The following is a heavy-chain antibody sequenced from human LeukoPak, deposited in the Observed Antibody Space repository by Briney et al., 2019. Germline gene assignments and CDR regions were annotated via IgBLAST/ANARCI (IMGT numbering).Heavy chain of an antibody. CDR3: AKDEGNDAFDI. D-gene: IGHD4-23*01. Sequence: GGSLRLSCAASGLTVSKNYMSWVRQAPGKGLEWVSAISGSGGSTYYADSVKGRFTISRDNSKNTLYLQMNSLRAEDTAVYYCAKDEGNDAFDIWGQGTMVTVSS. CDR1: GLTVSKNY. V-gene: IGHV3-23*01. J-gene: IGHJ3*02. CDR2: ISGSGGST.